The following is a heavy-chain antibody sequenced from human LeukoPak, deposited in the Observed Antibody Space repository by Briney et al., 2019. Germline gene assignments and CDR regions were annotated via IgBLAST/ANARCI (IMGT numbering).Heavy chain of an antibody. Sequence: SETLSLTCTVSGGSIGSYYWSWIRQPPGKGLGWIGYIYYSGSTNYNPSLKSRVTISVDTSKNQFSLKLSSVTAADTAVYYCAREFSWSGFFDYWGQGTLVTVSS. CDR2: IYYSGST. V-gene: IGHV4-59*01. D-gene: IGHD3-3*01. CDR3: AREFSWSGFFDY. J-gene: IGHJ4*02. CDR1: GGSIGSYY.